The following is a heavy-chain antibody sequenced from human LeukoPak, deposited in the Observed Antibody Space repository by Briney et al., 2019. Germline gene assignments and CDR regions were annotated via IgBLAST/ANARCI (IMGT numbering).Heavy chain of an antibody. CDR3: ARLGGYCSSTSCQSWFDP. V-gene: IGHV4-38-2*01. CDR2: IYHSGST. Sequence: SETLSLTCAVSGYSISSGYYWGWIRPPPGKGLEWIGSIYHSGSTYYNPSLKSRVTISVDTSKNQFSLKLSSVTAADTAVYYCARLGGYCSSTSCQSWFDPWGQGTLVTVSS. CDR1: GYSISSGYY. J-gene: IGHJ5*02. D-gene: IGHD2-2*01.